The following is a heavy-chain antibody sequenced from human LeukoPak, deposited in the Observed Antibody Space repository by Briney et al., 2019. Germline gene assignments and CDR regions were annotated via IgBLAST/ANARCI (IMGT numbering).Heavy chain of an antibody. J-gene: IGHJ4*02. D-gene: IGHD3-9*01. CDR1: GFTFSRYE. CDR3: ARDILNGPFVKIPYH. V-gene: IGHV3-48*03. Sequence: SGGSLRLFCRASGFTFSRYEMNWVRQAPGKGLEWVSYISSSGSTIYYADSVKGRFTISRDNGKNSLYLQMNSLRAEDTAVYYCARDILNGPFVKIPYHWSQGALVTVSS. CDR2: ISSSGSTI.